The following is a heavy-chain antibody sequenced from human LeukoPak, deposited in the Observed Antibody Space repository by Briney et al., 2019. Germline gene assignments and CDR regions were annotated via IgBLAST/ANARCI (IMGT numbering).Heavy chain of an antibody. J-gene: IGHJ4*02. V-gene: IGHV3-21*01. CDR1: GFTFRTYG. CDR2: ISSSSSYI. Sequence: PGGSLRLSCAASGFTFRTYGMNWVRQAPGKGLEWVSSISSSSSYIYYADSVKGRFTISRDNAKNSLYLQMNSLRAEDTAVYYCARSPMVVVIHYFDYWGQGTLVTVSS. D-gene: IGHD3-22*01. CDR3: ARSPMVVVIHYFDY.